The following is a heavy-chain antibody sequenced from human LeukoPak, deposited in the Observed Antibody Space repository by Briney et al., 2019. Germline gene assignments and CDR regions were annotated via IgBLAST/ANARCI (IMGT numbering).Heavy chain of an antibody. CDR1: GYTFTTYA. J-gene: IGHJ4*02. D-gene: IGHD4-23*01. CDR3: ARVGDYGGNDY. Sequence: ASVKVSCKASGYTFTTYAITWVRQAPGQGLEWMGIITPSGGSTDYAQKFRGRVTMTRDTSTSTVYMELSSLRSEDTAVYYCARVGDYGGNDYWGQGTLVTVSS. CDR2: ITPSGGST. V-gene: IGHV1-46*01.